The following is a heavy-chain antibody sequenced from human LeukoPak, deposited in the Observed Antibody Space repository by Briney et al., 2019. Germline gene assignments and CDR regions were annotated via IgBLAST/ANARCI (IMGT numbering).Heavy chain of an antibody. CDR1: GFTFSDYY. Sequence: GGSLRLSCAASGFTFSDYYMSWIRQAPGKGLEWVSYISSSGSTIYYADSVKGQFTISRDNAKNSLYLQMNSLRAEDTAVYYCARLQRRPGMNGMDVWGQGTTVTVSS. D-gene: IGHD6-25*01. V-gene: IGHV3-11*01. CDR2: ISSSGSTI. J-gene: IGHJ6*02. CDR3: ARLQRRPGMNGMDV.